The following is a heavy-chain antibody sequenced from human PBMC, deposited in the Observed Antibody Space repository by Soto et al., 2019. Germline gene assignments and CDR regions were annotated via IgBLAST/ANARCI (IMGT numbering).Heavy chain of an antibody. Sequence: SETLALTCAVYGASFSGYYWSWIRQPPGKGLEWIGEINHSGSTNYNPPLKSRVTISVDTSKNQFSLKLSSVTAADTAVYYCARKGPHLMVRGVIWIDPWGQGTLVTVSS. D-gene: IGHD3-10*01. CDR3: ARKGPHLMVRGVIWIDP. J-gene: IGHJ5*02. CDR2: INHSGST. CDR1: GASFSGYY. V-gene: IGHV4-34*01.